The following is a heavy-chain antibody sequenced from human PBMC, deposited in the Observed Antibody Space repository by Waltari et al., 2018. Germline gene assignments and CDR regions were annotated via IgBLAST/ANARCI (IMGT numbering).Heavy chain of an antibody. J-gene: IGHJ6*03. CDR2: ISGSGGSS. D-gene: IGHD2-21*01. CDR3: AKGGGWHNYSYYYMDV. Sequence: EVQLLESGGGLVQPGGSLRLSCAASGFTFSIYAMSWVRQGPGKGLEWVSAISGSGGSSYYADSVKGRFTISRENYKNTLYLQMNRLRAEDTAVYYCAKGGGWHNYSYYYMDVWGKGTTVTVSS. V-gene: IGHV3-23*01. CDR1: GFTFSIYA.